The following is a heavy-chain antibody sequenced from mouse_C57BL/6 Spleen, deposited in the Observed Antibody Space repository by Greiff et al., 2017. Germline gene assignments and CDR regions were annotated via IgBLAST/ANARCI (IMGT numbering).Heavy chain of an antibody. Sequence: EVKLLEPGEGLVKPGGSLKLSCEASGFTFSSYAMSWVSQTPEKRLEWVAYISSGGDDTYYADTVKGRVTISRDNARNTLYRQVMSLKSEHKADYYCTCDVAYSNHCYFDVWGTGTTVTGSS. CDR1: GFTFSSYA. J-gene: IGHJ1*03. D-gene: IGHD2-5*01. V-gene: IGHV5-9-1*02. CDR2: ISSGGDDT. CDR3: TCDVAYSNHCYFDV.